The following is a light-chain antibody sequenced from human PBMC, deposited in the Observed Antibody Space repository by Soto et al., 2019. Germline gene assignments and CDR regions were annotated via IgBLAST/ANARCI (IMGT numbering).Light chain of an antibody. CDR1: QSLVSSDGNTY. Sequence: DVVMTQSPLSLPVTLGQPASISCRSSQSLVSSDGNTYLNWFQQRPGQSPRRLLYKVSNRESGVPDRFSGSGSGTDFTLKISRVEAEDVGVYYCMQGTHWPPWTFGQGTKVEIK. CDR3: MQGTHWPPWT. V-gene: IGKV2-30*01. J-gene: IGKJ1*01. CDR2: KVS.